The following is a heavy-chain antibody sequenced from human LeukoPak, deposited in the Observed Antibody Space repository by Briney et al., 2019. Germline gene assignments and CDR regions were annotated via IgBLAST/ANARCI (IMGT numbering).Heavy chain of an antibody. V-gene: IGHV3-23*01. J-gene: IGHJ4*02. D-gene: IGHD6-13*01. CDR3: AKDLLVGIAAAVADY. Sequence: GGSLRLSCAASGFTFSSYSMNWVRQAPGKGLEWVSAISGSGGSTYYADSVKGRFTISRDNSKNTLCLQMNSLRAEDTAVYYCAKDLLVGIAAAVADYWGQGTLVTVSS. CDR2: ISGSGGST. CDR1: GFTFSSYS.